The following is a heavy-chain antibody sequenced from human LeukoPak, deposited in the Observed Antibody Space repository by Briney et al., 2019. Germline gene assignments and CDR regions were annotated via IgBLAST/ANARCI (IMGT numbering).Heavy chain of an antibody. CDR2: IYYSGST. CDR1: GASISGSSDY. CDR3: ARDRPGGSSLDY. V-gene: IGHV4-39*07. Sequence: SETLSLTCSVSGASISGSSDYWGWIRQPPGKGLEWIASIYYSGSTNYHPSLKSRVTMSVHTSKNQFSLNLNSVTAADTAVYYCARDRPGGSSLDYWGQGTLVTVSS. D-gene: IGHD6-13*01. J-gene: IGHJ4*02.